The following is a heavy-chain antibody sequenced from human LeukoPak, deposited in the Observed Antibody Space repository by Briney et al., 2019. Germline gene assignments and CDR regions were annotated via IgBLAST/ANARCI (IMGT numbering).Heavy chain of an antibody. J-gene: IGHJ6*02. CDR1: GFTFSSYA. CDR3: ARDRIVVVTLYGMDV. D-gene: IGHD3-22*01. CDR2: ISGSGGST. Sequence: PGGSLRLSCAASGFTFSSYAMSWVRQAPGKGLEWVSAISGSGGSTYYADSVKGRFTISRDNFKDTLYLQMNSLRAEDTAVYYCARDRIVVVTLYGMDVWGQGTTVTVSS. V-gene: IGHV3-23*01.